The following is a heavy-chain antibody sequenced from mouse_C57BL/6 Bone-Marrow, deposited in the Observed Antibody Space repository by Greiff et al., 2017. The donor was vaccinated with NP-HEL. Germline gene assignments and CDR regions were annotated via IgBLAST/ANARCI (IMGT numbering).Heavy chain of an antibody. Sequence: EVKLVESGGDLVKPGGSLKLSCAASGFTFSSYGMSWVRQTPDKRLEWVATISSGGSYTYYPDSVKGRFTISRDNAKNTLYLQMSSLKSEDTAMYYCARDKYDYDEDGPYWYFDVWGTGTTVTVSS. CDR2: ISSGGSYT. D-gene: IGHD2-4*01. J-gene: IGHJ1*03. V-gene: IGHV5-6*01. CDR1: GFTFSSYG. CDR3: ARDKYDYDEDGPYWYFDV.